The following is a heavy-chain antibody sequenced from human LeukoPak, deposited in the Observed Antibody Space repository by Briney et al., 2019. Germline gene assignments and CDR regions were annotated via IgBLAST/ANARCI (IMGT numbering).Heavy chain of an antibody. CDR2: MNPNSGNT. CDR1: GYTFRTYD. CDR3: ARAVRIQLLLEY. Sequence: ASVKVSCKASGYTFRTYDVAWVRQAPGQGREWMGWMNPNSGNTGYAQKFKGRVTMTSDASIGSAYMGLSSLRSEDTAVYFCARAVRIQLLLEYWGHGTLITVSS. J-gene: IGHJ4*01. V-gene: IGHV1-8*01. D-gene: IGHD2-2*01.